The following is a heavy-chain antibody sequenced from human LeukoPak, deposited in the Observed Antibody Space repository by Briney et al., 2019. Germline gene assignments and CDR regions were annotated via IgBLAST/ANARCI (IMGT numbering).Heavy chain of an antibody. J-gene: IGHJ4*02. CDR2: ISGSGGST. CDR1: GFTFSNYA. V-gene: IGHV3-23*01. Sequence: PGGSLRLSCAASGFTFSNYAMSWVRQAPGKGLEWVSAISGSGGSTYYADSVKGRFTISRDNSKNTLYLQMNSLRAEDTAVYYCAKKAPGSGSYSIGFDYWGQGALVTVSS. D-gene: IGHD3-10*01. CDR3: AKKAPGSGSYSIGFDY.